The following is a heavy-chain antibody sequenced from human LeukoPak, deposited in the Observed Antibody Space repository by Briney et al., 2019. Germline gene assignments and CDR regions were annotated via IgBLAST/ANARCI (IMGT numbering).Heavy chain of an antibody. Sequence: ASAKVSCKASGYIFTGYYMHWVRQAPGQGLEWMGRINPNSGGTNYAQKFQGRVTMTRDTSISTAYMELSRLRSDDTAVYYCARDGAYCSGGSCYSRWFDPWGQGTLVTVSS. V-gene: IGHV1-2*06. CDR3: ARDGAYCSGGSCYSRWFDP. CDR2: INPNSGGT. J-gene: IGHJ5*02. CDR1: GYIFTGYY. D-gene: IGHD2-15*01.